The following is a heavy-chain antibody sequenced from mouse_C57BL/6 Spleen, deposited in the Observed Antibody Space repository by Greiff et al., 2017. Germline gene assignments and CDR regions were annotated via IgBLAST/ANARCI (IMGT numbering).Heavy chain of an antibody. V-gene: IGHV2-9-1*01. Sequence: QVQLKESGPGLVAPSQSLSITCTVSGFSFTSYAISWVRQPPGKGLEWLGVIWTGGGTNYNSALKSRLSISKDNSKSQFFLTMNSLQTDDTASYYGASHYYGSSYDWYFDVWGTGTTVTVSS. J-gene: IGHJ1*03. CDR1: GFSFTSYA. CDR3: ASHYYGSSYDWYFDV. D-gene: IGHD1-1*01. CDR2: IWTGGGT.